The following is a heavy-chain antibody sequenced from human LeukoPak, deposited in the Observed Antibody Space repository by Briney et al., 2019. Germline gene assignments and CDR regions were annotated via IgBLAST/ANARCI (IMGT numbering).Heavy chain of an antibody. J-gene: IGHJ4*02. V-gene: IGHV3-30*02. CDR3: SGDFYGSGTFDY. CDR1: GFTFSSYG. D-gene: IGHD3-10*01. CDR2: IWKDGSNK. Sequence: PGGSLRLSCAASGFTFSSYGMHWVRQAPGKGLEWVAFIWKDGSNKYYADSVKGRFIISRDNSMNTLYLQMNSLRAEDTAMYYCSGDFYGSGTFDYWGQGTLVTVSS.